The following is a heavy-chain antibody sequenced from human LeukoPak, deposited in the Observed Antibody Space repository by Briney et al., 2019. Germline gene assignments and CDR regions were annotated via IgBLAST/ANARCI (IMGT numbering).Heavy chain of an antibody. CDR3: ASLSIAAAGPDY. CDR1: GGTFSSYA. V-gene: IGHV1-69*13. CDR2: IIPIFGTA. Sequence: SVKVSFKASGGTFSSYAISWVRQAPGQGLEWMGGIIPIFGTANYAQKFQGRVTITADESTSTAYMELSSLRSEDTAVYYCASLSIAAAGPDYWGQGTLVTVSS. D-gene: IGHD6-13*01. J-gene: IGHJ4*02.